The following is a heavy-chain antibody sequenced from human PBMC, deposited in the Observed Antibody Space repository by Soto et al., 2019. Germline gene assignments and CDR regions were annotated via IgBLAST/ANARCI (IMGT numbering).Heavy chain of an antibody. D-gene: IGHD2-2*01. CDR2: IYYSGST. Sequence: SETLSLTCTVSGGSVSSGSYYWSWIRQPPGKGLEWIGYIYYSGSTNYNPSPKSRVTISVDTSKNQFSLKLSSVTAADTAVYYCARDEVKYCSSTSCYVGGLGYYYYGMDVWGQGTTVTVSS. J-gene: IGHJ6*02. CDR3: ARDEVKYCSSTSCYVGGLGYYYYGMDV. CDR1: GGSVSSGSYY. V-gene: IGHV4-61*01.